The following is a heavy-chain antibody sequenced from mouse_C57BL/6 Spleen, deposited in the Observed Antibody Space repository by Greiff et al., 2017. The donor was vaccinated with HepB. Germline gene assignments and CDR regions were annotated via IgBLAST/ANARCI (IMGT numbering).Heavy chain of an antibody. CDR2: IYPSDSET. D-gene: IGHD1-1*01. Sequence: QVQLQQPGAELVRPGSSVKLSCKASGYTFTSYWMDWVKQRPGQGLEWIGNIYPSDSETHYNQKFKDKATLTVDKSSSTAYMQLSSLTSEDSAVYYCARRYGSSYDYAMDYWGQGTSVTVSS. CDR1: GYTFTSYW. CDR3: ARRYGSSYDYAMDY. J-gene: IGHJ4*01. V-gene: IGHV1-61*01.